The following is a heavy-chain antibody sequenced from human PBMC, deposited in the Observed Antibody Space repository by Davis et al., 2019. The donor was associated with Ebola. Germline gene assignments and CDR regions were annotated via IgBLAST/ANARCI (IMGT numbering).Heavy chain of an antibody. J-gene: IGHJ4*02. D-gene: IGHD4-17*01. CDR1: GGSIKSGDYN. Sequence: SDTLSPTCTVPGGSIKSGDYNWAWIRQPPVTGLEWLGDVYYTGSAYYNPSLMSRVKISADTSKNQFSLKLSSVTAADTAVYYCAGITVTKEWLFDYWGQGTLVTVSS. CDR2: VYYTGSA. V-gene: IGHV4-30-4*02. CDR3: AGITVTKEWLFDY.